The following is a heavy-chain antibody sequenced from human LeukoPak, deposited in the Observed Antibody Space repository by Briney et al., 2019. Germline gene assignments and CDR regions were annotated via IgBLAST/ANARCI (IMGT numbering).Heavy chain of an antibody. D-gene: IGHD1-26*01. J-gene: IGHJ4*02. V-gene: IGHV5-51*01. CDR1: GYIFTNYW. CDR3: ARSGRIVGGLFDY. Sequence: GESLQISCKGSGYIFTNYWIDWVRQMPGKGLEWMGIIYPGDSDTRYSPSFQGQVSISADKSISTAYLQWSSLKASDTAMYYCARSGRIVGGLFDYWGQGTLVTVSS. CDR2: IYPGDSDT.